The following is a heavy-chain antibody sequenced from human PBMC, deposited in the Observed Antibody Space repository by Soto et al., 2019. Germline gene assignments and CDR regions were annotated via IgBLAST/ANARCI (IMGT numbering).Heavy chain of an antibody. CDR1: GFTVSSNY. J-gene: IGHJ5*02. D-gene: IGHD6-19*01. Sequence: EVQLVESGGGLIQPGGSLRLSCAASGFTVSSNYMSWVRQAPGKGLEWVSVIYSGGSTYYADSVKGRFTISRDNSKNSLYLQMNSLRAEDTAVYYCAREVGGWGNWFDPWGQGTLVTVSS. CDR2: IYSGGST. V-gene: IGHV3-53*01. CDR3: AREVGGWGNWFDP.